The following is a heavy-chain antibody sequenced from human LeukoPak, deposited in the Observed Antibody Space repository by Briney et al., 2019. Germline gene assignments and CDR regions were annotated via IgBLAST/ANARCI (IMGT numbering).Heavy chain of an antibody. CDR3: AKDLGDTMVRGVLYYYYGMDV. CDR2: ISSSGSTI. J-gene: IGHJ6*02. D-gene: IGHD3-10*01. V-gene: IGHV3-48*03. Sequence: GGSLRLSCAASGFTFSSYEMNWVRQAPGKGLEWVSYISSSGSTIYYVDSVKGRFTISRDNAKNSLYLQMNSLRAEDTAVYYCAKDLGDTMVRGVLYYYYGMDVWGQGTTVTVSS. CDR1: GFTFSSYE.